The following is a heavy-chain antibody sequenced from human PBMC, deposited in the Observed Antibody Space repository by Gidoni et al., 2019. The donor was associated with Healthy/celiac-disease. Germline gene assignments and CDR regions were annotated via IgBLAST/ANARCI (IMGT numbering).Heavy chain of an antibody. Sequence: EVQLLESGGGLVQPGGSLRLSCAASGFTFSRYAMSWVRQAPGKGLEWVSAISGSGGSTYYADSVKGRFTISRDNSKNTLYLQMNSLRAEDTAVYYCAKDSLGRRWYECAFDIWGQGTMVTVSS. CDR1: GFTFSRYA. CDR2: ISGSGGST. J-gene: IGHJ3*02. CDR3: AKDSLGRRWYECAFDI. D-gene: IGHD6-13*01. V-gene: IGHV3-23*01.